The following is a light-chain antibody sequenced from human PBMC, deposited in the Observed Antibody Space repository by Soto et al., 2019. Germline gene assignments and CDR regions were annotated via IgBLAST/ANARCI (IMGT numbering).Light chain of an antibody. V-gene: IGLV2-23*01. CDR3: CSYAGSSTSYV. Sequence: QSPVTHPAAVSGSPGQSITISCTGTSSDVGSYNLVSWYQQHPGKAAKLMIYEGSKRPSGVSKRFSGSKSGNTASLTISGLQAEDEADYYCCSYAGSSTSYVFGTGTKVTVL. CDR1: SSDVGSYNL. CDR2: EGS. J-gene: IGLJ1*01.